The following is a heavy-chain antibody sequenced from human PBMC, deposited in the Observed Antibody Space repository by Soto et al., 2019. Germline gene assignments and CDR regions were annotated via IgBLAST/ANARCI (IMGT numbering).Heavy chain of an antibody. V-gene: IGHV3-23*01. CDR2: ISGSGGST. Sequence: EVQLLESGGGLVQPGGSLRLSCAASGFTFSSYAMSWVRQAPGKGLEWVSAISGSGGSTYYADSVKGRFTISIDNSKNTLYLQMNSLRAEDTAVYYCAKDGATYYDFWSGYFGHWGQGTLVTVSS. J-gene: IGHJ4*02. CDR1: GFTFSSYA. D-gene: IGHD3-3*01. CDR3: AKDGATYYDFWSGYFGH.